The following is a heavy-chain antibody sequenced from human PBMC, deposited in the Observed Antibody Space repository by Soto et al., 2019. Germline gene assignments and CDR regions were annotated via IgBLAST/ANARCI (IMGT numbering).Heavy chain of an antibody. J-gene: IGHJ3*02. D-gene: IGHD2-21*02. Sequence: QVQLVESGGGVVQPGRSLRLSCAASGFTFSSYGMHWVRQAPGKGLEWVAVIWYDGSNKYYADSVKGRFTISRDNSKNPLYLQMNSLRAEDTAVYYCAREGDNTDACDIWGQGTMVTVSS. CDR1: GFTFSSYG. CDR3: AREGDNTDACDI. CDR2: IWYDGSNK. V-gene: IGHV3-33*01.